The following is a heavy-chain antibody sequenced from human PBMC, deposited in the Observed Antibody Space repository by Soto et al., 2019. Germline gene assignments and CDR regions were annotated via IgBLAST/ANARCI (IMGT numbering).Heavy chain of an antibody. Sequence: GGSLRLSCAASGFTFSSYGMHWVRQAPGKGLEWVAVIWYDGSNKYYADSVKGRFTISRDNSKNTLYLQMNSLRAEDTAVYYCARDHGARFWSGYSFVTDPQFDYWGQGTLVTVSS. CDR3: ARDHGARFWSGYSFVTDPQFDY. CDR1: GFTFSSYG. V-gene: IGHV3-33*01. J-gene: IGHJ4*02. D-gene: IGHD3-3*01. CDR2: IWYDGSNK.